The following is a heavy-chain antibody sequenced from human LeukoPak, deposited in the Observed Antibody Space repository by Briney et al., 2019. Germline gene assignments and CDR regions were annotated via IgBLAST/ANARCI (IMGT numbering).Heavy chain of an antibody. CDR3: ARQGKLWFGELSSLYYYYYMDV. D-gene: IGHD3-10*01. CDR1: GYSFTSYW. CDR2: IYPGDSDT. Sequence: GESLKISCKTSGYSFTSYWIGWVRQMPGKGLEWMGIIYPGDSDTRYSPSFQGQVTISADKSISTAYLQWSSLKASDTAMYYCARQGKLWFGELSSLYYYYYMDVWGKGTTVTISS. J-gene: IGHJ6*03. V-gene: IGHV5-51*01.